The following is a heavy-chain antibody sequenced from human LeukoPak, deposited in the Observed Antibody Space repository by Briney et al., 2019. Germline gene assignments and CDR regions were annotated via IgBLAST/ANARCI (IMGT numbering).Heavy chain of an antibody. CDR3: ARDLRLEDVEMATMMDF. J-gene: IGHJ4*02. CDR2: ISSSRRYI. D-gene: IGHD5-24*01. V-gene: IGHV3-21*01. Sequence: GGSLRPSCTASGFTFTYYTMTWVRQPPGKGLEWVSSISSSRRYIYYADSVKGRFTISRDNTKSSLYLQMNTLRAEDTAVYFCARDLRLEDVEMATMMDFWGQGTLVTVSS. CDR1: GFTFTYYT.